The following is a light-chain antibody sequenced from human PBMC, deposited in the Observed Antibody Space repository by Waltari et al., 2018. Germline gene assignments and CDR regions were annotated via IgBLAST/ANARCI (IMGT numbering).Light chain of an antibody. CDR1: SSDVGGDDS. CDR3: CSQSSYNGVI. CDR2: DVN. Sequence: QSALSQPASVSGSPGQSITISCTGSSSDVGGDDSVSWYQDHPGQAPKVIIYDVNNRPSGVSVRFSGSTSGNTASLTISWLQAEDEANYYCCSQSSYNGVIFGGGTKLTVL. J-gene: IGLJ2*01. V-gene: IGLV2-14*03.